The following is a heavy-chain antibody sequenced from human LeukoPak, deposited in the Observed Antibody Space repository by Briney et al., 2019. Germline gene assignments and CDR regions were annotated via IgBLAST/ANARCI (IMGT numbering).Heavy chain of an antibody. V-gene: IGHV3-74*01. CDR1: GFTSSSYW. CDR3: ARGRPHGNDY. D-gene: IGHD4-23*01. Sequence: GGSLRLSCAASGFTSSSYWMNWVRQAPGKGLVWVSRIASDGSSTTYADSVKGRFSISRDNAKNTLYLQMNSLRAEDTAVYYCARGRPHGNDYWGQGTLVTVSS. CDR2: IASDGSST. J-gene: IGHJ4*02.